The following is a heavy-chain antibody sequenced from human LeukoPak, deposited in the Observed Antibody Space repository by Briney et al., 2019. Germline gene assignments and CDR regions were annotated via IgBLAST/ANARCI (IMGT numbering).Heavy chain of an antibody. CDR1: GFTFSSYA. Sequence: GRSLRLSCAASGFTFSSYAMHWVRQAPGKGLEWVAVISYDGSNKYYADSVKGRFTISRDNSKNTLYLQMNSLRAEDTAVYYCARELAARIAAAGDPFDYWGQGALVTLPS. V-gene: IGHV3-30*04. CDR3: ARELAARIAAAGDPFDY. J-gene: IGHJ4*02. CDR2: ISYDGSNK. D-gene: IGHD6-13*01.